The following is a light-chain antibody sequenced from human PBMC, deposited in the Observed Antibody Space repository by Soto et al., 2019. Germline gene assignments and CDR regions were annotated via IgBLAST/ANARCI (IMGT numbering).Light chain of an antibody. CDR2: SAS. CDR1: ETITDY. J-gene: IGKJ3*01. Sequence: DIQMTESPPSLSASVGDRVTITCRSSETITDYLNWYQVKPGKAPQLPIYSASLLQPGVTSRFSGRAYGTDFTLTLSGLQHEDSATYYGHQNYSPFVTF. V-gene: IGKV1-39*01. CDR3: HQNYSPFVT.